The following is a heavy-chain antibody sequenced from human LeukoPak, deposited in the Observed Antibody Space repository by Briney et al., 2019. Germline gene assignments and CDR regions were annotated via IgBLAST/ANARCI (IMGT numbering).Heavy chain of an antibody. CDR2: IYTSGST. CDR1: GDSINGFY. D-gene: IGHD5-12*01. CDR3: ARDSRYSGYDLRFVFDP. Sequence: SSETLSLTCTVSGDSINGFYWSWIRQAAGKGLEWIGHIYTSGSTNYNPSLRSRVTMSVDMSKDQFSLKLRSVTAADTAVYYCARDSRYSGYDLRFVFDPWGQGTLVTVSS. J-gene: IGHJ5*02. V-gene: IGHV4-4*07.